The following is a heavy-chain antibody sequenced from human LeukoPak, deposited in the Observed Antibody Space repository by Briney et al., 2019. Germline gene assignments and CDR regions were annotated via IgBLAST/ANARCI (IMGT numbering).Heavy chain of an antibody. Sequence: SEPLSLTCTVSGGSISSYYWTWIRQSPGKGLEWIGYIHYRGTTDYNPSLTSRVAMPVDTSKNHFSLKLSSVTAADTAVYSCARSIIGTRSKFDYWGQGTLATVSS. CDR3: ARSIIGTRSKFDY. CDR1: GGSISSYY. CDR2: IHYRGTT. J-gene: IGHJ4*02. V-gene: IGHV4-59*08. D-gene: IGHD1/OR15-1a*01.